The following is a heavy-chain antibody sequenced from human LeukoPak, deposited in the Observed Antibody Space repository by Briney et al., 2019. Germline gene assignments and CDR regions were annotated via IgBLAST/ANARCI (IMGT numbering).Heavy chain of an antibody. CDR2: INHSGST. D-gene: IGHD2-2*01. CDR1: GGSFSGYY. Sequence: SETLSLTCAVYGGSFSGYYWSWIRQPPGKGLEWIGEINHSGSTYYNPSLKSRVTISVDTSKNQFSLKLSSVTAADTAVYYCARGDVVVPAAILSAFDIWGQGTMVTVSS. J-gene: IGHJ3*02. CDR3: ARGDVVVPAAILSAFDI. V-gene: IGHV4-34*01.